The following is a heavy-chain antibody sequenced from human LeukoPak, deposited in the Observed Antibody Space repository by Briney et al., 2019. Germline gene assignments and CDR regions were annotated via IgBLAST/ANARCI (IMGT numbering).Heavy chain of an antibody. CDR3: ASLRGYSYGHLDY. CDR1: GFTFSSYW. V-gene: IGHV3-74*01. Sequence: PGGSLRLSCAASGFTFSSYWMHWVRQAPGKGLVWVSRINTDGSSTSYADSVKGRFTISRDNAKNTLYLQMNSLRAEDTAVYYCASLRGYSYGHLDYWGQGTLVTVSS. J-gene: IGHJ4*02. D-gene: IGHD5-18*01. CDR2: INTDGSST.